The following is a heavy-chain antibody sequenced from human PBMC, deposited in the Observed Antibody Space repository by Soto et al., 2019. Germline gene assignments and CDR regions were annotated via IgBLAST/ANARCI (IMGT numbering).Heavy chain of an antibody. V-gene: IGHV4-59*12. Sequence: SETLSLTCTVSGGSISTYSWTWIRQPPGKAMEWIGYIYDYGSSYYNPSFESRVAFSVDTSKNQLSLDVTSVTAADTAVYYCAKDQDPYGGTSYYFDYWGQGTLVTVSS. D-gene: IGHD4-17*01. CDR1: GGSISTYS. J-gene: IGHJ4*02. CDR2: IYDYGSS. CDR3: AKDQDPYGGTSYYFDY.